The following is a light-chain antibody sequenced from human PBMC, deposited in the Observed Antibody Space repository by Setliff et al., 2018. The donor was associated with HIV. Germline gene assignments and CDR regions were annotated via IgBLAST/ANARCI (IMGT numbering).Light chain of an antibody. Sequence: QSALAQPPSVSGSPGQSIIISCTGTTSDIGSYNRVSWYQQRPGTAPKLIIYEVNKRPSGVSNRFSGSKSGTTASLAISGLQADDEADYCCCSYAGSNIFVVFGTGTKVTV. CDR2: EVN. V-gene: IGLV2-23*02. CDR3: CSYAGSNIFVV. CDR1: TSDIGSYNR. J-gene: IGLJ1*01.